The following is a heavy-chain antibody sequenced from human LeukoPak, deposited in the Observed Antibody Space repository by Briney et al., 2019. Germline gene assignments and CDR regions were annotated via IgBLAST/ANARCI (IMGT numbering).Heavy chain of an antibody. D-gene: IGHD3-10*01. Sequence: GGSLTLSWAATAFTVSTHWMHWVRQTPGKWRGWVSRIIPDGSRTAYADSVKGRFTISRDNARDTLYLQLNSVGAKDTSVNDSARVSSLWSFDYWGQGPVVTVPS. CDR2: IIPDGSRT. J-gene: IGHJ4*02. V-gene: IGHV3-74*01. CDR1: AFTVSTHW. CDR3: ARVSSLWSFDY.